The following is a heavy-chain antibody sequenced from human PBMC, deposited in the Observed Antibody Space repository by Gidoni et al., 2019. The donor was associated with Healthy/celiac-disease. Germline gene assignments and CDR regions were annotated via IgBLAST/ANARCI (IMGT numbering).Heavy chain of an antibody. D-gene: IGHD4-17*01. J-gene: IGHJ2*01. CDR2: IYYSGST. CDR3: ARVGVDYGEVYWYFDL. CDR1: GGSISSGGYS. Sequence: QVQLQESGPGLVKPSQTLSLTCTVSGGSISSGGYSWSWIRQHPGKGLEWIGHIYYSGSTYYNPFLKSRINISVDTSKNQFSLKLSSVTAADTAVYYCARVGVDYGEVYWYFDLWGRGTLVTVSS. V-gene: IGHV4-31*03.